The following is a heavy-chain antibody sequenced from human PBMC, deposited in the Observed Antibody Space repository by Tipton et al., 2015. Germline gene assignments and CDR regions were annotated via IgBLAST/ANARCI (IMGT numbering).Heavy chain of an antibody. J-gene: IGHJ5*02. CDR3: ARGQSTHFFDP. CDR1: GYTFTSYD. Sequence: QLVQSGAEVKKPGASVKVSCKASGYTFTSYDINWFRRATGQGLEWMGWMSANRGVTGYAQTFQGRVTMTRDTSVRTAYMELSSLRSEDTAVYYCARGQSTHFFDPWGQGTLVTVSS. CDR2: MSANRGVT. V-gene: IGHV1-8*01. D-gene: IGHD4-11*01.